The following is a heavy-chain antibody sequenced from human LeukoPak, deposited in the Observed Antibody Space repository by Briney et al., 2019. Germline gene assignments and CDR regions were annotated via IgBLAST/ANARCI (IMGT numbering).Heavy chain of an antibody. J-gene: IGHJ4*02. D-gene: IGHD3-3*01. Sequence: GGSLRLSCAASGFTFSSYGMHWVRPAPGKGLEWVAVISYDGSNKYYADSVKGRFTISRDNSKNTLYLQMNSLRAEDTAVYYCAPLTYTIFGVVMDWGQGTLVTVSS. CDR1: GFTFSSYG. CDR3: APLTYTIFGVVMD. CDR2: ISYDGSNK. V-gene: IGHV3-30*03.